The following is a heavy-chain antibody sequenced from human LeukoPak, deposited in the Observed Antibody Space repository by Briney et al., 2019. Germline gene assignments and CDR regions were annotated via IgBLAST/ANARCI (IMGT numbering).Heavy chain of an antibody. CDR1: YGSISDISYY. V-gene: IGHV4-39*07. CDR3: ASAYSDILGGHFDY. J-gene: IGHJ4*02. CDR2: IYYSGRA. Sequence: PSETLSLTCTVSYGSISDISYYWGWIRQPPGKGLEWIGSIYYSGRAYYNSSLKSRVTISVDTSKNQFSLKVTSVTAADTAVYYCASAYSDILGGHFDYWGQGTLVTVSS. D-gene: IGHD3-9*01.